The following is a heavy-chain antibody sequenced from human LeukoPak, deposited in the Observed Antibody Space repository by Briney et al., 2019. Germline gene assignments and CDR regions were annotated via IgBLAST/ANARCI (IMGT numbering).Heavy chain of an antibody. V-gene: IGHV1-18*01. CDR2: ISAYNSNT. Sequence: ASVKVSCKASGYTFTSYGISWVRQAPGHGLEWMGWISAYNSNTTYAKKLQGRVTMTTDTSTSTAYMELRSLRSDDTAVYYCARALDCSSTSCYLRYFDWLSPRGAFDIWGQGTMVTVSS. J-gene: IGHJ3*02. D-gene: IGHD2-2*01. CDR1: GYTFTSYG. CDR3: ARALDCSSTSCYLRYFDWLSPRGAFDI.